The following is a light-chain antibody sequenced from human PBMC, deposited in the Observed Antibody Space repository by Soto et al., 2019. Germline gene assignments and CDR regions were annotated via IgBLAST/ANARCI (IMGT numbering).Light chain of an antibody. J-gene: IGLJ1*01. CDR1: SSDVGAYDY. CDR2: EVD. V-gene: IGLV2-14*01. CDR3: NSYTTSSTLV. Sequence: QSALTQPASVSGSPRQSITISCTGPSSDVGAYDYVSWYQHHPGKAPKLMIYEVDNRPSGVSNRFSGSKSGNTASLTISGLQAEDEADYYCNSYTTSSTLVFGTGTKLTVL.